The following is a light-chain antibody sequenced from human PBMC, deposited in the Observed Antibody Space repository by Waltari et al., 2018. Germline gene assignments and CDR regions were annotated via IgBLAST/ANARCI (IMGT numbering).Light chain of an antibody. V-gene: IGLV4-69*01. CDR3: QTWGTGTHVV. CDR2: LNSDGSH. Sequence: QPELTQSPSASASLGASVKLTCTLSSRHSSYAIAWHQQQPQKGPRYLMKLNSDGSHNKGDGIPDRFSGSSSGAERYLTISSLQSEDEADYYCQTWGTGTHVVFGGGTKLTVL. J-gene: IGLJ2*01. CDR1: SRHSSYA.